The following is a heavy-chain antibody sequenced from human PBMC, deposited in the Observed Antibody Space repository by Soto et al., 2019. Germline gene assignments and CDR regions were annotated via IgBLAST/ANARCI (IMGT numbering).Heavy chain of an antibody. D-gene: IGHD3-22*01. V-gene: IGHV1-46*01. CDR1: GYTFSNHY. Sequence: QVQLVQSGAEVKRPGASVKISCEASGYTFSNHYIHWVRQAPGQGLEWIGIINPSGGTASNAQQFQGRVTMTRDTSAGTAYLMLSSLTSGDTAVYYCAREGSYYFDSRNDYWGPGTLVTVSS. J-gene: IGHJ4*02. CDR3: AREGSYYFDSRNDY. CDR2: INPSGGTA.